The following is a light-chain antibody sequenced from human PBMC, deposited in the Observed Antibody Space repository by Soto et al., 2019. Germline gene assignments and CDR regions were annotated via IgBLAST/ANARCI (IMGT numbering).Light chain of an antibody. CDR3: SSYAGSNNLGV. V-gene: IGLV2-8*01. CDR2: EVS. CDR1: SSDVGGYNY. Sequence: QPVLTQPPSASGSPGQSVTISCTGTSSDVGGYNYVSWYQQHPGEAPKLMIYEVSKRPSGVPDRFSGSKSGNTASLTVSGLQAEDEADYYCSSYAGSNNLGVFGTGTKLTVL. J-gene: IGLJ1*01.